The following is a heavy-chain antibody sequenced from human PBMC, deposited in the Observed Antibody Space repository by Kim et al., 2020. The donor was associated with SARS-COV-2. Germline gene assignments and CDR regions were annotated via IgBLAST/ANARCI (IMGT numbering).Heavy chain of an antibody. Sequence: GGSLRLSCAASGFTFSSYSMNWVRQAPGKGLEWVSSISSSSSYIYYADSVKGRFTISRDNAKNSLYLQMNSLRAEDTAVYYCARAATWELRFLSWDYWGQGTLVTVSS. D-gene: IGHD1-26*01. CDR1: GFTFSSYS. CDR3: ARAATWELRFLSWDY. V-gene: IGHV3-21*04. J-gene: IGHJ4*02. CDR2: ISSSSSYI.